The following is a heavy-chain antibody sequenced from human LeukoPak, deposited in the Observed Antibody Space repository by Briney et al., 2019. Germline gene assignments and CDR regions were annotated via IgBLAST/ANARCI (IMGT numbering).Heavy chain of an antibody. CDR2: IHHSGST. CDR1: SDSISSINW. CDR3: ARDLTALSVAEYYFDY. Sequence: SETLSLTCAVSSDSISSINWWSWVRQPPGKGLEWIGEIHHSGSTNYNPSLRSRVTISVDKSKNQFSLILSSVTAADTAVYYCARDLTALSVAEYYFDYWGQGTLVTVSS. V-gene: IGHV4-4*02. D-gene: IGHD6-19*01. J-gene: IGHJ4*02.